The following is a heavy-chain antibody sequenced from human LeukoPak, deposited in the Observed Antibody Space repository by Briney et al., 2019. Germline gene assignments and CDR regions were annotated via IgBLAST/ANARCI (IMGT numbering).Heavy chain of an antibody. CDR3: ARGSIVDTAMVSYFDY. CDR1: GGTFSSYA. D-gene: IGHD5-18*01. CDR2: IIPLFGTV. Sequence: ASVKVSCKASGGTFSSYAITWVRQAPGQGLEWMGRIIPLFGTVNYAQNFQGRVTITTDESTSTAYMELSSLRSEDTAMYYCARGSIVDTAMVSYFDYWGQGTLVTVSS. V-gene: IGHV1-69*05. J-gene: IGHJ4*02.